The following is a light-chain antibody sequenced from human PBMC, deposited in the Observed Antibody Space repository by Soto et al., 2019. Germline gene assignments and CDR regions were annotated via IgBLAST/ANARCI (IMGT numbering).Light chain of an antibody. Sequence: QAVVTQPPSVSAAPGDKVTIYFSGSSSNIGDNYVSWYQQLPGTAPKLLISEDYNRPSGIPDRFSGSKSGTSAALGITGLQTGXXGDYFCCTWPNSLTAWVFGGGTKLT. CDR2: EDY. V-gene: IGLV1-51*02. CDR3: CTWPNSLTAWV. CDR1: SSNIGDNY. J-gene: IGLJ3*02.